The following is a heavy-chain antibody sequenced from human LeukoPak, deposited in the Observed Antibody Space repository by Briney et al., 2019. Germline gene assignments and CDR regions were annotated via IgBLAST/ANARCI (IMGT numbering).Heavy chain of an antibody. Sequence: GASVKVSCKASGYTFTSYDINWVRQATGQGLEWMGWMNPNSGNTGYAQKFQGRATMTRNTSISTAYMELSSLRSEDTAVYYCARGQDYDFWSGYPYPDYWGQGTLVTVSS. J-gene: IGHJ4*02. D-gene: IGHD3-3*01. CDR1: GYTFTSYD. CDR3: ARGQDYDFWSGYPYPDY. V-gene: IGHV1-8*01. CDR2: MNPNSGNT.